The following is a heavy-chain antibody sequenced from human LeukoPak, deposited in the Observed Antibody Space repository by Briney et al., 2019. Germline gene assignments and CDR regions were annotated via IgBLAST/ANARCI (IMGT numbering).Heavy chain of an antibody. CDR1: GDSISSYY. J-gene: IGHJ4*02. CDR3: ARLTRLSTSPDRYYLDY. CDR2: IYTSGGT. D-gene: IGHD6-6*01. Sequence: KTSETLSLTCTVSGDSISSYYWSWIRQPPGKGLEWIGYIYTSGGTNYIPSLKGRVTISIDTSKNQLSLKLSSVTAADSAAYYCARLTRLSTSPDRYYLDYWGQGTLVTVSS. V-gene: IGHV4-4*09.